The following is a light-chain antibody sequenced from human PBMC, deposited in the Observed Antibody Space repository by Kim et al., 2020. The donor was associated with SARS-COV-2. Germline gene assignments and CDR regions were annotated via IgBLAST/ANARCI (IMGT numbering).Light chain of an antibody. CDR3: LSYTGSNTLWV. CDR2: GVT. Sequence: QSALTQPASVSGSPGQSITISCTGSSSDVGSYNYISWYQQHPGKVPKLIIYGVTSRPSGISNRFSGSKSGNTASLTISGLQADDEADYYCLSYTGSNTLWVFGGGTQLTFL. CDR1: SSDVGSYNY. V-gene: IGLV2-14*03. J-gene: IGLJ3*02.